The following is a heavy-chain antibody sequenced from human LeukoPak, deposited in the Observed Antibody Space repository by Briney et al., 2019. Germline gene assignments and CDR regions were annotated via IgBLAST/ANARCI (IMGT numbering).Heavy chain of an antibody. CDR2: IYYTGNT. CDR3: ARLGFYSSSSNWFDP. V-gene: IGHV4-59*08. CDR1: GSISSYY. D-gene: IGHD6-6*01. J-gene: IGHJ5*02. Sequence: PSETLSLTCTVSGSISSYYWSWIRQSPGEGREWIGHIYYTGNTNYNPSLKSRVSISLDMSKKQFSLRLSSVTAADTAVYYCARLGFYSSSSNWFDPWGQGTLVTVSS.